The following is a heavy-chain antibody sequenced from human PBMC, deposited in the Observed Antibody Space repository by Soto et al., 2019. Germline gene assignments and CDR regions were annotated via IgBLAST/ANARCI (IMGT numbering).Heavy chain of an antibody. CDR3: AKSAQGAYPSNFAY. D-gene: IGHD3-16*01. CDR2: ISYDGSNK. Sequence: VGSLRLSCAASGFTFSSYGMHWVRQAPGKGLEWVAVISYDGSNKYYADSVKGRFTISRDNSKNTLYLQMNSLRAEDTAVYYCAKSAQGAYPSNFAYCRQRTLVTFSS. J-gene: IGHJ4*02. CDR1: GFTFSSYG. V-gene: IGHV3-30*18.